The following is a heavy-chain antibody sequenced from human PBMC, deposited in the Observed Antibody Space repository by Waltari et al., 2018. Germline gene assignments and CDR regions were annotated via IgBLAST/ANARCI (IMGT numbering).Heavy chain of an antibody. CDR3: ARGRRESVWVGELLYYHYYGMDV. Sequence: QVQLQQRGTGLLKTSRTLSLTCDVSGGSFIDHCWTWIRQVPGKGLEWIGEIVHSGSTSYTPSLRGRITISLDTSKNQFSLRLNSVTAADTAVYYCARGRRESVWVGELLYYHYYGMDVWGQGTTVSVSS. J-gene: IGHJ6*02. D-gene: IGHD3-10*01. CDR1: GGSFIDHC. CDR2: IVHSGST. V-gene: IGHV4-34*02.